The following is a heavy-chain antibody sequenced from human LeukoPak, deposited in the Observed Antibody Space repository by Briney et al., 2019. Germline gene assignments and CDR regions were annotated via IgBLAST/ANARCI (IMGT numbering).Heavy chain of an antibody. Sequence: GGSLRLSCAASGFAVNSNYMSWVRQAPGKGLEWVSVIYSAGTTFYADSVKGRLSISRDNSKNTLYLHMDSLRAEDTAVYYCAGGVLPYYFDYWGQGTLVAVSA. J-gene: IGHJ4*02. D-gene: IGHD3-3*01. CDR1: GFAVNSNY. V-gene: IGHV3-66*01. CDR3: AGGVLPYYFDY. CDR2: IYSAGTT.